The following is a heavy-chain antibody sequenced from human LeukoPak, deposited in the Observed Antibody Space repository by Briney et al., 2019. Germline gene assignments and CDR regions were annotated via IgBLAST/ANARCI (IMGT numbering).Heavy chain of an antibody. V-gene: IGHV4-59*01. D-gene: IGHD6-13*01. CDR1: GGSISSYY. CDR3: ARDPGSSSYGMDV. J-gene: IGHJ6*02. Sequence: SETLSLTCTVSGGSISSYYWSWIRQPPGKGLEWIGYIYYSGSTNYNPSLKSRVTISVDTSKSQFSLKLSSVTAADTAVYYCARDPGSSSYGMDVWGQGTTVTVSS. CDR2: IYYSGST.